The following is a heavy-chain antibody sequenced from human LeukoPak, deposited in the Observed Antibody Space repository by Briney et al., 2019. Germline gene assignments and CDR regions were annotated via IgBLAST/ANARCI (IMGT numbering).Heavy chain of an antibody. CDR2: INPNSGGT. CDR3: ARGRRRGSIAAAGRQMGY. CDR1: GYTFTGYY. D-gene: IGHD6-13*01. J-gene: IGHJ4*02. Sequence: GASVKVSCKASGYTFTGYYMHWVRQAPGQGLEWMGWINPNSGGTNYAQKFQGRVTMTRDTSISTAYMELSRLRSDDTAVYYCARGRRRGSIAAAGRQMGYWGQGTLVTVSS. V-gene: IGHV1-2*02.